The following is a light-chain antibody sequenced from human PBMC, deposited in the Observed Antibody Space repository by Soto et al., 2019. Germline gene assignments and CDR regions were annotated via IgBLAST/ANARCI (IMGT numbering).Light chain of an antibody. Sequence: QSVLTQPPSASGAPGQRVTISCSGSRSNIVSNRVSWYQQLTGTAPKLLIYITDQRPSGVPDRFSGSKSGTSASLAISGLQSEDAADQYCASWDDSLNGGVFGGGTLLT. CDR3: ASWDDSLNGGV. V-gene: IGLV1-44*01. CDR1: RSNIVSNR. J-gene: IGLJ3*02. CDR2: ITD.